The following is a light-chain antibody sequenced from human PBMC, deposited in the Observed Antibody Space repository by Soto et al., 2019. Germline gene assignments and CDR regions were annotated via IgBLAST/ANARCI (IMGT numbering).Light chain of an antibody. V-gene: IGKV3-15*01. CDR3: QQYDDWPLS. Sequence: EVVMTQSPATLSVSPGERATLSCRASQNINTNLAWYQQKPGQPPKFLIYGASTRATGIPARFSGSGSGTEFTLTISSLQSEDFVIYYCQQYDDWPLSLGQGTRLEIK. CDR2: GAS. CDR1: QNINTN. J-gene: IGKJ5*01.